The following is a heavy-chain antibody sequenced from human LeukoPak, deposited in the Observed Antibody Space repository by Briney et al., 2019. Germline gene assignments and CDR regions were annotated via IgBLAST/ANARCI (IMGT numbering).Heavy chain of an antibody. CDR1: GGSFSGYY. D-gene: IGHD3-9*01. Sequence: PSETLSLTCAVYGGSFSGYYWSWIRQPPGKGLEWIGEINHSGSTNYNPSLRSRVTISVDTSKNQFSLKLSSVTAADTAVYYCARGGDTLTGLTYYYYGMDVWGQGTTVTVSS. V-gene: IGHV4-34*01. CDR2: INHSGST. CDR3: ARGGDTLTGLTYYYYGMDV. J-gene: IGHJ6*02.